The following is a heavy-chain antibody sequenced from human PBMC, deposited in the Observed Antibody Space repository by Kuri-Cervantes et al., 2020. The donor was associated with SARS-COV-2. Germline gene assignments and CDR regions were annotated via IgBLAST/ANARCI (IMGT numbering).Heavy chain of an antibody. CDR2: INWNSGST. Sequence: GGSLRLSCTASGFTFDDYGMSWVCQAPGKGLEWVSGINWNSGSTGYADSVKSRFTISRDNAKNSLYLQMNSLRAEDTALYYCARVDGGWYGGEYYFDYWGQGTLVTVSS. D-gene: IGHD6-19*01. CDR3: ARVDGGWYGGEYYFDY. CDR1: GFTFDDYG. J-gene: IGHJ4*02. V-gene: IGHV3-20*04.